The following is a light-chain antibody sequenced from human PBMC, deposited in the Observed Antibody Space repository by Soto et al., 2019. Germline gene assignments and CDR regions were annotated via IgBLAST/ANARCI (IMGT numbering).Light chain of an antibody. CDR3: SSYISGSTHV. Sequence: QSALTQPASVSGSPGQSITISCTGTSSDVGGYNYVSWYQQHPGKAPKLMIYDVSNRPSGVSNRFSGSKSGNTASLTISGLQAEDEADYYCSSYISGSTHVFGTGTQLTVL. J-gene: IGLJ7*01. CDR2: DVS. CDR1: SSDVGGYNY. V-gene: IGLV2-14*01.